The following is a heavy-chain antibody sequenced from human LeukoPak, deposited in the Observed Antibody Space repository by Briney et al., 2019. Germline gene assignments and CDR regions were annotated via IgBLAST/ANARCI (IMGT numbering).Heavy chain of an antibody. CDR3: TTDHFSGWYDYYFDY. CDR2: IKSKTDGGTT. CDR1: GFTFSNAW. J-gene: IGHJ4*02. Sequence: KPGGSVRLSCAASGFTFSNAWMSWVRQAPGKGLEWVGRIKSKTDGGTTDYAAPVKGRFTISRDDSKNTLYLQMNSLKTEDTAVYYCTTDHFSGWYDYYFDYWGQGTLVTVFS. D-gene: IGHD6-19*01. V-gene: IGHV3-15*01.